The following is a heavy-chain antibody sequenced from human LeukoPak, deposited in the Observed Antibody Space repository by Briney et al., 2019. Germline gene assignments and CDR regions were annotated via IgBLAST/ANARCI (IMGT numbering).Heavy chain of an antibody. Sequence: PSETLSLTCTVSGGSISSSSYYWGWIRQPPGKGLEWIGSIYYSGSTYYNPSLKSRVTISVDTSKNQFSLKLSSVTAADTAVYYCAREGYYGGSYYFDYWGQGTLVTVSS. J-gene: IGHJ4*02. D-gene: IGHD4-23*01. CDR1: GGSISSSSYY. CDR3: AREGYYGGSYYFDY. CDR2: IYYSGST. V-gene: IGHV4-39*07.